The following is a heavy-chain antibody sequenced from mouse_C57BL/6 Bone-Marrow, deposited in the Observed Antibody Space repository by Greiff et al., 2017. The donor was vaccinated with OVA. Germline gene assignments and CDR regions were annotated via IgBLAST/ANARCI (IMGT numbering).Heavy chain of an antibody. V-gene: IGHV5-15*01. CDR3: ARREVWGAMDY. CDR2: ISNLAYSI. D-gene: IGHD2-10*02. J-gene: IGHJ4*01. Sequence: EVHLVESGGGLVQPGGSLKLSCAASGFTFSDYGMAWVRQAPRKGPEWVAFISNLAYSIYYADTVTGRFTISRENAKNTLYLEMSSLRSEDTAMYYCARREVWGAMDYWGQGTSVTVSS. CDR1: GFTFSDYG.